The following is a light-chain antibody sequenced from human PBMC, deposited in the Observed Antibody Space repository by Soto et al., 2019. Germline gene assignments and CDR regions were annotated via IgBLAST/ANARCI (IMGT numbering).Light chain of an antibody. CDR1: RSDIGDSNF. CDR3: CSYEGTYSYV. J-gene: IGLJ1*01. Sequence: QSALTQPASVSGSPGQSVTISCTGPRSDIGDSNFISWYQHSPGKAPRLLIYDVGKRPSGVPDRFSGSKSDNTASPTISGLQAEDEADYYCCSYEGTYSYVFGTGTKVTVL. CDR2: DVG. V-gene: IGLV2-11*01.